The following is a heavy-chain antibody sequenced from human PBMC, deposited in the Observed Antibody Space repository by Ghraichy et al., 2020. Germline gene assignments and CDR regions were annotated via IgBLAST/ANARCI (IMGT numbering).Heavy chain of an antibody. J-gene: IGHJ4*02. Sequence: SQTLSLTCTVSGGSISSYYWSWIRQPPGKGLEWIGYIYYSGSTNYNPSLTSRVTISVDTSKNQFSLKLSSVPAADTAVYYCARGVLFGASPLDYWGQGTLVTVSS. CDR1: GGSISSYY. CDR3: ARGVLFGASPLDY. V-gene: IGHV4-59*01. CDR2: IYYSGST. D-gene: IGHD2-21*01.